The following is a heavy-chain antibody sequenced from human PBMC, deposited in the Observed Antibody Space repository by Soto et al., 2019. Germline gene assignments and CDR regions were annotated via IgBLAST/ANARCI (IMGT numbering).Heavy chain of an antibody. D-gene: IGHD6-13*01. V-gene: IGHV4-4*02. CDR2: IYHSGST. CDR3: ERNLQQLVLDY. CDR1: GDSVTSHY. Sequence: PSETLSLTCSFSGDSVTSHYLTWVRQPPGKGLEWIGEIYHSGSTNYNPSLKSRVTISVDKSKNQFSLKLSSVTAADTAVYYCERNLQQLVLDYWGQGTLVTVSS. J-gene: IGHJ4*02.